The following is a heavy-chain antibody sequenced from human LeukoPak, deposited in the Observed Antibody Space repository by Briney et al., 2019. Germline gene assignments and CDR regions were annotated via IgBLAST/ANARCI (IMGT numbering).Heavy chain of an antibody. D-gene: IGHD6-6*01. CDR1: GGSISSSSYY. CDR3: ARLSSSSDPTPSDAFDI. V-gene: IGHV4-39*01. J-gene: IGHJ3*02. Sequence: KPSETLSLTCTVSGGSISSSSYYWGWIRQPPGKGLEWIGSIYYSGSTYYNPSLESRVTISVDTSKNQFSLKLSSVTAADTAVYYCARLSSSSDPTPSDAFDIWGQGTMVTVSS. CDR2: IYYSGST.